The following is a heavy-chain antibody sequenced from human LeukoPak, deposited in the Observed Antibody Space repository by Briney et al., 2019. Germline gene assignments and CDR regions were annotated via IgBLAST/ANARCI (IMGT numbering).Heavy chain of an antibody. D-gene: IGHD6-19*01. Sequence: GGSLRLSCAASGFTFSSYGMHWVRQAPGKGLEWVSAISGSGGSTYYADSVKGRFTISRDNSKNTLYLQMNSLRAEDTAVYYCAKSAVADDYYYYYMDVWGKGTTVTVSS. CDR2: ISGSGGST. V-gene: IGHV3-23*01. CDR1: GFTFSSYG. J-gene: IGHJ6*03. CDR3: AKSAVADDYYYYYMDV.